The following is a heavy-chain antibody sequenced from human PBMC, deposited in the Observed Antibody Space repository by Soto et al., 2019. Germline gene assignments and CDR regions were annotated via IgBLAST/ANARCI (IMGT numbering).Heavy chain of an antibody. D-gene: IGHD1-7*01. J-gene: IGHJ4*02. Sequence: VQLVESGGGVVQPGRSLRLSCAASGFTFSSYAMHWVRQAPGKGLEWVAVISYDGSNKYYADSVKGRFTISRDDSKNTLYLQMNSLRAEDTAVYYCAREGSWNYYHFDYWGQGTLVTVSS. CDR1: GFTFSSYA. CDR2: ISYDGSNK. V-gene: IGHV3-30-3*01. CDR3: AREGSWNYYHFDY.